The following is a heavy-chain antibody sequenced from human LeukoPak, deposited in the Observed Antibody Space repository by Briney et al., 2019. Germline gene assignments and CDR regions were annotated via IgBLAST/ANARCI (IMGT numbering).Heavy chain of an antibody. V-gene: IGHV4-59*08. CDR2: MYHSGNT. D-gene: IGHD1-26*01. CDR1: GGSISSYY. J-gene: IGHJ3*02. CDR3: ARHTLVGARNAFDI. Sequence: PSETLSLTCNVSGGSISSYYWSWIRQPPGKGLEWIGYMYHSGNTNYNPSLKSRVTTSVDSSKNQFSLKLSSVTAADTAVYYCARHTLVGARNAFDIWGQGTMVTVSS.